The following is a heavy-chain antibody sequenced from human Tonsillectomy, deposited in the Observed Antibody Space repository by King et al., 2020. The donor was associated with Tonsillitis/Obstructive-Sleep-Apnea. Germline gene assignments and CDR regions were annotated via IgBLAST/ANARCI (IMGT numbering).Heavy chain of an antibody. CDR3: ARDEAHDILTGWEGMDV. CDR1: GFSFSSYA. Sequence: VQLVESGGGVVQPGRSLRLSCAASGFSFSSYAIHWVRQAPGKGLEWVAVISYDGSNKYYADSVKGRFTISRDNSKNTLYLQMNSLRAEDTAVYYCARDEAHDILTGWEGMDVWGQGTTVTVSS. J-gene: IGHJ6*02. CDR2: ISYDGSNK. V-gene: IGHV3-30*04. D-gene: IGHD3-9*01.